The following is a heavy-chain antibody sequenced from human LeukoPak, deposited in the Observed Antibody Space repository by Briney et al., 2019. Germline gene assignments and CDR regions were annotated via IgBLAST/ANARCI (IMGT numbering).Heavy chain of an antibody. J-gene: IGHJ4*02. CDR2: IGGGGTP. CDR1: GFPFSSYG. CDR3: AKDDHGGSGWRDYFDQ. D-gene: IGHD6-19*01. Sequence: GGSLRLSCTASGFPFSSYGMQWVRQAPGRGLEWVSAIGGGGTPYYADSVKGRFTISRDNSKNTLYLQMNSLRAEDTAVYYCAKDDHGGSGWRDYFDQWGQGTLVTVSS. V-gene: IGHV3-23*01.